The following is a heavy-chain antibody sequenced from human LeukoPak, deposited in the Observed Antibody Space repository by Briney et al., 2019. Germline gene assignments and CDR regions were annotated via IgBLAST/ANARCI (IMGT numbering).Heavy chain of an antibody. CDR3: AREDFWSGYMSGDRENWFDP. J-gene: IGHJ5*02. V-gene: IGHV3-53*01. CDR1: GFIVSSNY. D-gene: IGHD3-3*01. Sequence: GGSLRLSCAASGFIVSSNYMSWVRQAPGKGLEWVSVIYSGGGTYYADSVKGRFTISRDKSKNTLYLQMNSLRGEYTAVYYCAREDFWSGYMSGDRENWFDPWGQGTLVTVSS. CDR2: IYSGGGT.